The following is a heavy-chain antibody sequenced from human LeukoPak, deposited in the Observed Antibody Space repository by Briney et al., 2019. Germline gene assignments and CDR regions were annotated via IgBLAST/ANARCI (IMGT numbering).Heavy chain of an antibody. CDR2: ISGSGGAT. CDR3: AKAVRELLFPDYFDY. Sequence: GGSLRLSCTASGSTFRNYAMSWVRRAPGKGLEWVSAISGSGGATDYADSVKGRFTVSKDISKNTWYLQMNNLRAEDTAVYYCAKAVRELLFPDYFDYWGQGILVTVSS. J-gene: IGHJ4*02. CDR1: GSTFRNYA. D-gene: IGHD1-26*01. V-gene: IGHV3-23*01.